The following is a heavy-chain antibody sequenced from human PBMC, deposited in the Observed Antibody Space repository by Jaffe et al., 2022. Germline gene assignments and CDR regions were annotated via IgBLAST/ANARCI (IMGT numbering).Heavy chain of an antibody. CDR3: AKVPGGYYDILTGYETTYYFDY. D-gene: IGHD3-9*01. Sequence: EVQLLESGGGLVQPGGSLRLSCAASGFTFSSYAMSWVRQAPGKGLEWVSAISGSGGSTYYADSVKGRFTISRDNSKNTLYLQMNSLRAEDTAVYYCAKVPGGYYDILTGYETTYYFDYWGQGTLVTVSS. CDR2: ISGSGGST. V-gene: IGHV3-23*01. J-gene: IGHJ4*02. CDR1: GFTFSSYA.